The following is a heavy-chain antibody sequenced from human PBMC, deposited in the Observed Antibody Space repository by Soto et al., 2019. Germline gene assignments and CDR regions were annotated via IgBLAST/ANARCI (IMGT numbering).Heavy chain of an antibody. J-gene: IGHJ5*02. CDR3: ASDPLGDGVFDP. V-gene: IGHV1-69*01. D-gene: IGHD1-26*01. Sequence: QVQLVQSGAEVREPGSSVKVSCKASGRSFSRYGLSWVRQAPGQRLEWMGGIFPFFGSTKYAQKFQDRVTITADESTSTAYMELSSLRSEDTAVYYCASDPLGDGVFDPWGQGTLVTVSS. CDR2: IFPFFGST. CDR1: GRSFSRYG.